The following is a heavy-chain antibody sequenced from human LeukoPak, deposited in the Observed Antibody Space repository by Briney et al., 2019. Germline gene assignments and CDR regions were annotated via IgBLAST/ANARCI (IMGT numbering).Heavy chain of an antibody. CDR2: IYYSGST. CDR1: GGSISSGGYY. V-gene: IGHV4-31*03. CDR3: ARGEDYGDNYYYYGMDV. J-gene: IGHJ6*02. D-gene: IGHD4-17*01. Sequence: PSETLSLTCTVSGGSISSGGYYWSWLRQHPGKGLEWIGYIYYSGSTYYNPSLKSRVTISVDTSKNQFSLKLSSVTAADTAVYYCARGEDYGDNYYYYGMDVWGQGTTVTVSS.